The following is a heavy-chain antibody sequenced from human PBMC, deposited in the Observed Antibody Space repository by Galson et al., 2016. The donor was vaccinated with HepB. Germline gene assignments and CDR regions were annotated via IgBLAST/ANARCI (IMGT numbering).Heavy chain of an antibody. J-gene: IGHJ6*02. CDR2: ISGSSAT. V-gene: IGHV3-23*01. Sequence: SLRLSCAASGFTFRNYGMSWVRQAPGKGLEWVSAISGSSATYYADSVKGRFTISRDNSKNTLFLQMNPLRAEDTAVYYCAKVREACSSTSCYHYYGTDVWGQGTTVTVSS. CDR1: GFTFRNYG. D-gene: IGHD2-2*01. CDR3: AKVREACSSTSCYHYYGTDV.